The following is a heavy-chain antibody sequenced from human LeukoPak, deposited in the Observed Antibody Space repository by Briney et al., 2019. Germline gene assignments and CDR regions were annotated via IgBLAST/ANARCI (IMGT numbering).Heavy chain of an antibody. V-gene: IGHV4-59*01. J-gene: IGHJ4*02. Sequence: SETLSLTCTVSGCSISSYYWSWIRQPPGKGLEWIGYIYYSGSTNYNPSLKSRVTISVDTSKNQFSLKLSSVTAADTAVDYCARALDFWSGYYGYWGQGTLVTVSS. CDR2: IYYSGST. D-gene: IGHD3-3*01. CDR1: GCSISSYY. CDR3: ARALDFWSGYYGY.